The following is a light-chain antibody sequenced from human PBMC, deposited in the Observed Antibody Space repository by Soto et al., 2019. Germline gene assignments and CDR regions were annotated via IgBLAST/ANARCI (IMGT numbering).Light chain of an antibody. CDR1: QGIRNY. V-gene: IGKV1-27*01. CDR2: AAS. J-gene: IGKJ4*01. Sequence: DIQMTQSPSSLSASVGDRVTISCRASQGIRNYVAWYQQRPGKVPKLLIYAASTLQSGVPPRFSGSGSGTDFTLTISSLQPEDVATYYCQKYNSVPSFGGGTKVEIK. CDR3: QKYNSVPS.